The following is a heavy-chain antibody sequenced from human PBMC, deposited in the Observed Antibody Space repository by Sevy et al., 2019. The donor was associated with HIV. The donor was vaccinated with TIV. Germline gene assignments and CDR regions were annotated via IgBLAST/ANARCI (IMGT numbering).Heavy chain of an antibody. CDR2: ISSSSSTI. V-gene: IGHV3-48*02. CDR1: GFTFSSYS. CDR3: ARETYGGNLGEDY. D-gene: IGHD3-16*01. J-gene: IGHJ4*02. Sequence: GGSLRLSCAASGFTFSSYSMNWVRQTPGKGLEWVSYISSSSSTIYYADSVKGRFTISRDNAKNSLYLQMNSLRDEDTAVYYCARETYGGNLGEDYWGQGTLVTVSS.